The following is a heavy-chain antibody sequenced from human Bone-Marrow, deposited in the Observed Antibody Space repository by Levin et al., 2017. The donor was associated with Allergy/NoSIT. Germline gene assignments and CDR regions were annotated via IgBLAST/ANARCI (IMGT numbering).Heavy chain of an antibody. CDR3: ARGRGYDSNGGRFPGGDVPGGDT. V-gene: IGHV4-34*01. CDR1: GGSFSGYY. J-gene: IGHJ4*02. D-gene: IGHD3-3*01. Sequence: PSETLSLTCAVYGGSFSGYYWSWIRQPPGKGLEWIGEINHSGSTNYNPSLKSRVTISVDTSKNQFSLKLSSVTAADTAVYYCARGRGYDSNGGRFPGGDVPGGDTWGQGTLVTVSS. CDR2: INHSGST.